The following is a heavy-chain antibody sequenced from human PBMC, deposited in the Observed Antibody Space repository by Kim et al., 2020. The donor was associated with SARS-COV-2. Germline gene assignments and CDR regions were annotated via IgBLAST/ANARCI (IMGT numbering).Heavy chain of an antibody. V-gene: IGHV3-30*04. D-gene: IGHD5-12*01. CDR3: ATEGGTSGRCGYFDF. Sequence: GGSLRLSCLTSRSIFSTYVIHWVRQAPGKGLEWVSAMSFDGFSKYFADSVKGRFTISRDNSKTTVWLQVNSLRDEDSAMYYCATEGGTSGRCGYFDFWGQGTLITVSS. J-gene: IGHJ4*02. CDR2: MSFDGFSK. CDR1: RSIFSTYV.